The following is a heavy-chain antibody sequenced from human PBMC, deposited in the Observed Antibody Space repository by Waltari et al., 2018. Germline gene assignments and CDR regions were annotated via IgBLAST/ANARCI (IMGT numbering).Heavy chain of an antibody. J-gene: IGHJ3*02. Sequence: EVQLVESGGGLVQPGGSLRLSCAASGFTFSSYSMNWVRQAPGKGLEWVSYISSSSSTIYYADSVKGRFTISRDNAKNSLYLQMNSLRAEDTAVYYCARVTDSNPGTYAFDIWGQGTMVTVSS. CDR3: ARVTDSNPGTYAFDI. D-gene: IGHD3-22*01. CDR1: GFTFSSYS. CDR2: ISSSSSTI. V-gene: IGHV3-48*04.